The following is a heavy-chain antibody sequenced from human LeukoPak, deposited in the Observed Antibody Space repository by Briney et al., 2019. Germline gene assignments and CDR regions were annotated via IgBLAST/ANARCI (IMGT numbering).Heavy chain of an antibody. J-gene: IGHJ5*02. CDR3: ARDWDYYDSSGFA. D-gene: IGHD3-22*01. V-gene: IGHV3-21*01. CDR2: ISSSSSYI. Sequence: GGSLRLSCAASGFTISSYSMIWVRQAPGKGLEWVSSISSSSSYIYYADSVKGRFTISRDNAKNSLYLQMNSLRAEDTAVYYCARDWDYYDSSGFAWGQGTLVTVSS. CDR1: GFTISSYS.